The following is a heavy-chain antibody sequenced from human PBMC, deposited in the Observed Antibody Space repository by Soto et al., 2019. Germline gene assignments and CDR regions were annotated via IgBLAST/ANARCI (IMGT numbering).Heavy chain of an antibody. CDR2: IYPGDSDT. J-gene: IGHJ4*02. Sequence: GESLKISCKGSGYSFTSYWIGWVRQMPGKGLEWMGIIYPGDSDTRYSPSFQGQVTISADKSISTAYLQWSSLKASDTAMYYCARIYCSSTSCPRDFDYWGQGTLVTVSS. CDR1: GYSFTSYW. CDR3: ARIYCSSTSCPRDFDY. D-gene: IGHD2-2*01. V-gene: IGHV5-51*01.